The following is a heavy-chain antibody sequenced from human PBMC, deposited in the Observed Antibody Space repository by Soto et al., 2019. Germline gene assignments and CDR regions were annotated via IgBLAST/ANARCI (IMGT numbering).Heavy chain of an antibody. J-gene: IGHJ6*02. Sequence: GGSLRLSCAASGFTFSSYAMSWVRQAPGKGLEWVSAISGSGGSTYYADSVKGRFTISRDNSKNTLYLQMNSLRAEDTAVYYCAKATWDEYDFWSGPLDYYYGMDVWGQGTTVTVSS. D-gene: IGHD3-3*01. CDR3: AKATWDEYDFWSGPLDYYYGMDV. V-gene: IGHV3-23*01. CDR1: GFTFSSYA. CDR2: ISGSGGST.